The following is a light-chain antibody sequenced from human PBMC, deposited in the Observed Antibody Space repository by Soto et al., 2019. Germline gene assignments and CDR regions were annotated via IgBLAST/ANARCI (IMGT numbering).Light chain of an antibody. V-gene: IGLV7-46*01. J-gene: IGLJ3*02. CDR3: LLCDGGAWV. Sequence: QAVVTQEPSLTVSPGGTVTLTCGSSTGAVTSGLYPYWFQQKPGQAPRTLIYNTSNKHSWAPARFSGSLLGGKAALTLSGAQPEDEAEYYCLLCDGGAWVFGGGTKLTVL. CDR2: NTS. CDR1: TGAVTSGLY.